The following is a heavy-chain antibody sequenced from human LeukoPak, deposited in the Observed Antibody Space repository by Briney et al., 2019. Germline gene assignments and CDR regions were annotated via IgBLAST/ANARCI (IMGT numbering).Heavy chain of an antibody. Sequence: SETLSLTCAVYGGSFSGYYWSWLRQPPGKGLEWIGEINHSGSTNYNPSLKSRVTISVDTSKNQFSLKLSSVTAADTAVYYCAAYYYGSGSYRDYWGQGTLVTVSS. V-gene: IGHV4-34*01. CDR1: GGSFSGYY. CDR3: AAYYYGSGSYRDY. D-gene: IGHD3-10*01. J-gene: IGHJ4*02. CDR2: INHSGST.